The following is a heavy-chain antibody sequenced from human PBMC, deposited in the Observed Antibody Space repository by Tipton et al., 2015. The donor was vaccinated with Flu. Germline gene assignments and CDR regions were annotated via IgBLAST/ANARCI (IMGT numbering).Heavy chain of an antibody. CDR3: ARHRAQYCNGANCYSDY. J-gene: IGHJ4*02. CDR2: STDSPAI. D-gene: IGHD4/OR15-4a*01. Sequence: SLRLSCTASGFSFSDYYMGWIRQAPGKGLEYISYSTDSPAIFYTESVRGRFTVSRDNSKGSLYLQMDSLRPEDTAVYYCARHRAQYCNGANCYSDYWGRGALVSVST. V-gene: IGHV3-11*01. CDR1: GFSFSDYY.